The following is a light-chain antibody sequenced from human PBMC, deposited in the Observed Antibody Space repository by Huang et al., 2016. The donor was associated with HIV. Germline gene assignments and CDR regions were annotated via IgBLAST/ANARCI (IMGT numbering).Light chain of an antibody. CDR1: HPINTY. Sequence: DIPMTQSPSSLSASVGDRVTITCRSSHPINTYLNWYQQKPGEAPRLLVFAASNLQDGVPSRFSGRGSGTDFTLTITSLQPEDSATYYCQQSHDKFWTFGQGTKVEI. J-gene: IGKJ1*01. CDR2: AAS. CDR3: QQSHDKFWT. V-gene: IGKV1-39*01.